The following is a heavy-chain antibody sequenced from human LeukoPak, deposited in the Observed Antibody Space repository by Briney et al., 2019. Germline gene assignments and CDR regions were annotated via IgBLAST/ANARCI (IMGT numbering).Heavy chain of an antibody. J-gene: IGHJ4*02. Sequence: SVKVSCKASGGTFSSYAISWVRQAPGQGLEWMGGIIPIFGTANYAQKFQGRVTMTRDTSTSTVYMELSSLRSEDTAVYYCARGVEYYDSSGYYVYYFDYWGQGTLVTVSS. CDR2: IIPIFGTA. D-gene: IGHD3-22*01. CDR1: GGTFSSYA. CDR3: ARGVEYYDSSGYYVYYFDY. V-gene: IGHV1-69*05.